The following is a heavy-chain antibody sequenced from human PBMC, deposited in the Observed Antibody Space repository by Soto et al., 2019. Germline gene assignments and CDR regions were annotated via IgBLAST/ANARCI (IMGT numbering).Heavy chain of an antibody. CDR3: AREEREEGGMDV. CDR1: GFTFSGYW. J-gene: IGHJ6*02. CDR2: IKQGGSEK. V-gene: IGHV3-7*01. Sequence: GGVLRGACADSGFTFSGYWMSGFRQSPGKGLEWVANIKQGGSEKHYVDSVKGRFTISRDDAKNSLYLQMNSLRVEDTAVYYCAREEREEGGMDVWGQGTTVPVSS.